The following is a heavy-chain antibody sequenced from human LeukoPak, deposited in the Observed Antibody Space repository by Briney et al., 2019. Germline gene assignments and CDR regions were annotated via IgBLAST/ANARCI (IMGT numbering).Heavy chain of an antibody. CDR1: GGSXXXXX. CDR3: ARDNYYVSSIDY. V-gene: IGHV4-59*01. CDR2: IYXSGST. D-gene: IGHD3-22*01. Sequence: SETLSLTCXXSGGSXXXXXXXXXRQPPGTGXXXIGYIYXSGSTNYNXSLKXXXXISXXXSKNXFSLKLSSVTAADTAVYYCARDNYYVSSIDYWGQGTLVTVSS. J-gene: IGHJ4*02.